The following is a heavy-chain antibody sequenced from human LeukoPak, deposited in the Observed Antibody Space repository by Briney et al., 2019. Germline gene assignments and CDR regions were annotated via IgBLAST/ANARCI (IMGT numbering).Heavy chain of an antibody. V-gene: IGHV3-21*01. D-gene: IGHD2-2*01. CDR3: ARGRGRYQLLNDYYMDV. CDR1: GFTFSSYS. J-gene: IGHJ6*03. CDR2: ISSSSSYI. Sequence: PGGSLRLSCAASGFTFSSYSMNWVRQAPGKGLEWVSSISSSSSYIYYADSVKGRFTISRDNAKNSLYPQMNSLRAEDTAVYYCARGRGRYQLLNDYYMDVWGKGTTVTVSS.